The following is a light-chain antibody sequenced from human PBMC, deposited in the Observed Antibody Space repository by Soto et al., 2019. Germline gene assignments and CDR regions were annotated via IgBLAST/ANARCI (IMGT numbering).Light chain of an antibody. J-gene: IGLJ2*01. CDR2: GVT. CDR1: SSDVGGYNY. Sequence: QSVLTQPDSVSGSPGQSITISCTGTSSDVGGYNYVSWYQQHPGKAPKLMIYGVTNRPSGVSNRFSGSKSGNTASLTSSGLQAEDEADYYCSSYTSSTTLSVVFGGGTKRTVL. CDR3: SSYTSSTTLSVV. V-gene: IGLV2-14*01.